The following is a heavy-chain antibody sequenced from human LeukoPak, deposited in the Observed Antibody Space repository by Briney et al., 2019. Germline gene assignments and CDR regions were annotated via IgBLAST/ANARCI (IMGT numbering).Heavy chain of an antibody. Sequence: ASVKVSFKASGYTFTSYDINWVRQATGQGLEWMGCMNPDSAKTIYAQKFQGRVTMTRNTSISTAYMELSSLRSEDTAVYYCARGKEVQTKYYFSYYYMDVWGKGTTVTVSS. CDR1: GYTFTSYD. CDR2: MNPDSAKT. D-gene: IGHD1/OR15-1a*01. J-gene: IGHJ6*03. CDR3: ARGKEVQTKYYFSYYYMDV. V-gene: IGHV1-8*01.